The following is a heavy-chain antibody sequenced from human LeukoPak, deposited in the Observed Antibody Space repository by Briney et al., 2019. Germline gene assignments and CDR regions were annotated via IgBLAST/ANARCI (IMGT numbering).Heavy chain of an antibody. CDR1: GFTFYDYA. V-gene: IGHV3-9*01. CDR3: AKAAVAGLDY. D-gene: IGHD6-19*01. Sequence: GRSLRLSCAASGFTFYDYAMHWVRQAPGKGLEWVSGISWNSGSIGYADSVKGRFTISRDNAKNSLYLQMNSLRAEDTALYYCAKAAVAGLDYWGQGTLVTVSS. CDR2: ISWNSGSI. J-gene: IGHJ4*02.